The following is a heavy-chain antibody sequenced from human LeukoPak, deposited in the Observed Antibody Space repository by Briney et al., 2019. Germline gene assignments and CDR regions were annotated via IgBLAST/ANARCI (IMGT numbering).Heavy chain of an antibody. J-gene: IGHJ4*02. V-gene: IGHV4-30-4*08. D-gene: IGHD3-3*01. CDR1: GGSISSGDYY. Sequence: PSQTLSLTCTVSGGSISSGDYYWSWIRQPPGKGLEWIGYIYYSGSTYYNPSLKSRVTISVDTSKNQFSLKLSSVTAADTAVYHCARDGFWSGYYRERYFDYWGQGTLVTVSS. CDR2: IYYSGST. CDR3: ARDGFWSGYYRERYFDY.